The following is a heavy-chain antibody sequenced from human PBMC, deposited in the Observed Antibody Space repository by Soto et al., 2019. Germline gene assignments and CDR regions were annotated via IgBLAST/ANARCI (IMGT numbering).Heavy chain of an antibody. Sequence: GGSLRLSCAASGFTFSNAWMNWVRQAPGKGLEWVGRIKSKTDGGTTDYAAPVKGRFTISRDDSKNTLYLQMNSLKTEDTAVYYCGSYSSSSGYYFDYWGQGTLVTVSS. CDR2: IKSKTDGGTT. V-gene: IGHV3-15*07. CDR1: GFTFSNAW. J-gene: IGHJ4*02. CDR3: GSYSSSSGYYFDY. D-gene: IGHD6-6*01.